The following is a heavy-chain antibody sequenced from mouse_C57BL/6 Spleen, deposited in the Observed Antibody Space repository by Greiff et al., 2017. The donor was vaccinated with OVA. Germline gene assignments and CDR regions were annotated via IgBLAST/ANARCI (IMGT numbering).Heavy chain of an antibody. CDR1: GYTFTSYW. V-gene: IGHV1-52*01. Sequence: VKLQESGAELVRPGSSVKLSCKASGYTFTSYWMHWVKQRPIQGLEWIGNIDPSDSETHYNQKFKDKATLTVDKSSSTAYMQLSSLTSEDSAVYYCARYYDYSYAMDYWGQGTSVTVSS. J-gene: IGHJ4*01. CDR2: IDPSDSET. CDR3: ARYYDYSYAMDY. D-gene: IGHD2-4*01.